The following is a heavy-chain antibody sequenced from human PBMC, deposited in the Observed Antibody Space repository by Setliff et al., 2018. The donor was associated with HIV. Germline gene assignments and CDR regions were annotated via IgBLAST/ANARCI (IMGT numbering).Heavy chain of an antibody. CDR3: AREAYGSGSYPSFGLDY. Sequence: KPSETLSLTCAVYGGSFSGYYWSWIRQPPGKGLEWIGEIIPSGSTNYNPSLKSRVTISVDTSKNQFSLKLSSVTAADTAVYYCAREAYGSGSYPSFGLDYWGQGTLVTVSS. CDR2: IIPSGST. D-gene: IGHD3-10*01. CDR1: GGSFSGYY. V-gene: IGHV4-34*12. J-gene: IGHJ4*02.